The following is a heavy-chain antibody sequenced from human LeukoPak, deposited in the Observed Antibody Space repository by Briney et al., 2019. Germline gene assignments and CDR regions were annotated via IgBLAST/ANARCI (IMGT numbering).Heavy chain of an antibody. V-gene: IGHV1-69*05. D-gene: IGHD3-3*01. CDR2: IIPIFGST. J-gene: IGHJ6*03. CDR3: ARGSYDFWRGHYSRDNYHYYMDV. CDR1: GGSFSSYA. Sequence: ASVKVSCNASGGSFSSYAISWVRQAPGQGPEWMGGIIPIFGSTKYAEKYQGRVTMTTDESTGTAYMELRSLRSDDTAVYFCARGSYDFWRGHYSRDNYHYYMDVWGTGTTVTVSS.